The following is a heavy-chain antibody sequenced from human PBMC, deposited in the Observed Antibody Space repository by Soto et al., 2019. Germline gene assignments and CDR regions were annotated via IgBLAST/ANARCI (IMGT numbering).Heavy chain of an antibody. J-gene: IGHJ6*02. Sequence: GESLKISCKASGYSFTTYWIAWVRQIPGKGLEWMGIINPGDSDIRYSPSFQGQVTISADNSISTAYLQWSSLKASDTAMYYCARHEQFYYYYYGMDAWGQGTAVTVSS. CDR2: INPGDSDI. CDR3: ARHEQFYYYYYGMDA. CDR1: GYSFTTYW. V-gene: IGHV5-51*01. D-gene: IGHD4-4*01.